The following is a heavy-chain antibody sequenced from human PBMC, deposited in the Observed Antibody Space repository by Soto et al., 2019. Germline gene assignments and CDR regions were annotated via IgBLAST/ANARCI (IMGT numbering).Heavy chain of an antibody. CDR3: ARDTAGTHYYYGMDV. V-gene: IGHV3-33*01. Sequence: RGSLKLYWGSSGFTFRTYGMPCVRQAPGKGLEWVAVIWYDGSNKYYADSVEGRFTISRDDSKNTLYLQMNSLRAEDTAVYYCARDTAGTHYYYGMDVWGQGT. D-gene: IGHD6-13*01. J-gene: IGHJ6*01. CDR2: IWYDGSNK. CDR1: GFTFRTYG.